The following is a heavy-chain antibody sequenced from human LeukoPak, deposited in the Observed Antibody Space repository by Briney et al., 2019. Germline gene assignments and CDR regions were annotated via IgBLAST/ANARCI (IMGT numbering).Heavy chain of an antibody. D-gene: IGHD7-27*01. CDR2: IYYSGSS. Sequence: PETLSLTCTVSGGSISSFYWTWIRQPPGKGLEWIGYIYYSGSSNYNPSLKSRVTISIDTSKNQFSLNLSSVTAADTAVYYCARETLGGKSDPWGQGTLVTVSS. CDR1: GGSISSFY. J-gene: IGHJ5*02. V-gene: IGHV4-59*01. CDR3: ARETLGGKSDP.